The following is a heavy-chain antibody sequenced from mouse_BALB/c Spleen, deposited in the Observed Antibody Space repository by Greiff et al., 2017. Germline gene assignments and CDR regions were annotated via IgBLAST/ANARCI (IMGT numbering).Heavy chain of an antibody. CDR1: GFSLTSYG. V-gene: IGHV2-9*02. CDR3: ARGDDGYYDGVDY. J-gene: IGHJ2*01. D-gene: IGHD2-3*01. Sequence: VQLVESGPGLVAPSQSLSITCTVSGFSLTSYGVHWVRQPPGKGLEWLGVIWAGGSTNYNSALMSRLSISKDNSKSQVFLKMNSLQTDDTAMYYCARGDDGYYDGVDYWGQGTTLTVSS. CDR2: IWAGGST.